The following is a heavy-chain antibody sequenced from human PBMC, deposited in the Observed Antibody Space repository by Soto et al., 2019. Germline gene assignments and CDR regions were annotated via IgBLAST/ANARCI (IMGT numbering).Heavy chain of an antibody. Sequence: KPSGTLSLTFTVSGGSISSGGYYWSWILQHPGKGLEWIGYIYYSGSTYYNPSLKSRVTISVDTSKNQFSLKLSSVTAADTAVYYWAGFFGGLRLGEGRRDYYYYYGMDVWGQGTTVTVSS. CDR3: AGFFGGLRLGEGRRDYYYYYGMDV. D-gene: IGHD3-16*01. CDR2: IYYSGST. J-gene: IGHJ6*02. CDR1: GGSISSGGYY. V-gene: IGHV4-31*03.